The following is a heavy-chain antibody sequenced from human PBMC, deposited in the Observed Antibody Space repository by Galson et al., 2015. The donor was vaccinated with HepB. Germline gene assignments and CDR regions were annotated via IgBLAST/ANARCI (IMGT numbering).Heavy chain of an antibody. J-gene: IGHJ1*01. Sequence: PALVKPTQTLTLTCTFSGFSLSTSGVGVGWIRQPPGKALEWLALIYWDDDKRYSPSLKSRLTITKDTSKNQVVLTMTNMDPVDTATYYCAHRLLYGSGSYYGREYFQHWGQGTLVTVSS. D-gene: IGHD3-10*01. V-gene: IGHV2-5*02. CDR1: GFSLSTSGVG. CDR2: IYWDDDK. CDR3: AHRLLYGSGSYYGREYFQH.